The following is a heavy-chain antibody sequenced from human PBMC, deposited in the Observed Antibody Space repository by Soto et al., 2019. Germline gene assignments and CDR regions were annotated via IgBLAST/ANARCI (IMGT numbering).Heavy chain of an antibody. J-gene: IGHJ4*02. V-gene: IGHV3-30*18. Sequence: QVQLVESGGGVVQPGRSLRLSCAASGFTFSSYGMYWVRQAPGKGLECVAYISHDGGNRYSADSVKGRFTIFRDNSKNTLYLQMNSLGSEDGAVYYCAKDRRDGYFDNWGQGNLVTVSS. CDR2: ISHDGGNR. CDR1: GFTFSSYG. CDR3: AKDRRDGYFDN.